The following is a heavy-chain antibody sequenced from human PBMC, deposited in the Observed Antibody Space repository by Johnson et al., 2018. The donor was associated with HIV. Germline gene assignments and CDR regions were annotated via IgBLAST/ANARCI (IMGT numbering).Heavy chain of an antibody. V-gene: IGHV3-9*01. D-gene: IGHD1-26*01. CDR1: GFTFSSYW. CDR2: ISWNSGSI. J-gene: IGHJ3*02. CDR3: ARELSVGASDAFDI. Sequence: EVQLVESGGGLVQPGGSLRLSCAASGFTFSSYWMHWVRQAPGKGLEWVSGISWNSGSIGYADSVKGRFTISRDNAKNSLYLQMNSLRAEDTALYYCARELSVGASDAFDIWGQGTMVTVSS.